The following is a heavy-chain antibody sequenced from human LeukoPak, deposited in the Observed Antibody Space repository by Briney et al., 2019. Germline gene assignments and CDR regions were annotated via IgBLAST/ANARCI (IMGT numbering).Heavy chain of an antibody. CDR3: ARFPPRSSPIDY. V-gene: IGHV4-61*02. J-gene: IGHJ4*02. Sequence: SETLSLTCTVSGNSISSGDNYWSWIRQPAGTGLEWIGRIYTSGSTNYNPSLKSRVTISVDTSKNQFSLKLSSVTAADTAVYYCARFPPRSSPIDYWGQGTLVTVSS. CDR2: IYTSGST. CDR1: GNSISSGDNY. D-gene: IGHD1-26*01.